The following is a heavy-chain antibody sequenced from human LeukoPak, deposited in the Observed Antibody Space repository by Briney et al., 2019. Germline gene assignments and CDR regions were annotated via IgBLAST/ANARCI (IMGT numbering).Heavy chain of an antibody. V-gene: IGHV4-39*01. CDR2: IYYSGST. CDR3: ARQPWRGDDNNFDY. Sequence: PSETLSLTCTVSGGSISSSSYYWGWIRQPPGKGLEWIGSIYYSGSTYYNPSLKSRVTISVDTSKNQFSLKLSSVTAADTAVYYCARQPWRGDDNNFDYWGQGTLVTVSS. D-gene: IGHD3-22*01. J-gene: IGHJ4*02. CDR1: GGSISSSSYY.